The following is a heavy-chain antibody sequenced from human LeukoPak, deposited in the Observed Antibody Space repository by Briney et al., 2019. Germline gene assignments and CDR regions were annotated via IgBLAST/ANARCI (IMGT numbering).Heavy chain of an antibody. J-gene: IGHJ4*02. V-gene: IGHV4-30-2*01. Sequence: SETLSLTCAVSGGSISSGGYSWSWIRQPPGKGLEWSGYIYHSGSTYYNPSLKSRVTISVDRSKNQFSLKLSSVTAADTAVYYCARAERRYSPNPIADYWGQGTLVTVSS. CDR1: GGSISSGGYS. D-gene: IGHD5-18*01. CDR3: ARAERRYSPNPIADY. CDR2: IYHSGST.